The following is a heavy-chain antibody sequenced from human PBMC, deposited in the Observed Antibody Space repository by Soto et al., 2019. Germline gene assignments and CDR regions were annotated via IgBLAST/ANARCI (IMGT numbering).Heavy chain of an antibody. CDR1: GFILSDCA. CDR3: AREKDSAWCYFVS. CDR2: ISSSSSVI. Sequence: GGSLRLSCATSGFILSDCAMNWVRQAPGKGLEWVSYISSSSSVIDYADSVRGRFTVSRDNARNSLYLQMNSLRAEDTAVYYCAREKDSAWCYFVSWGQGTLVTVSS. V-gene: IGHV3-48*01. D-gene: IGHD6-19*01. J-gene: IGHJ4*02.